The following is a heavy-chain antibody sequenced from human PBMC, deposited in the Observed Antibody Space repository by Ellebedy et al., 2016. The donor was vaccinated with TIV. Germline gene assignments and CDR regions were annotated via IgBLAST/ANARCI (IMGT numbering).Heavy chain of an antibody. CDR3: ARDGAYGDYSPGYYGMDV. J-gene: IGHJ6*02. D-gene: IGHD3-22*01. CDR1: GFTFNSYW. CDR2: INQDGSRI. V-gene: IGHV3-7*03. Sequence: GGSLRLSCAASGFTFNSYWMSWVRQAPGKGLEWVANINQDGSRIYYVDSVKGRFTISRDNAKNSLFLRMNTLSVEDTAVYHCARDGAYGDYSPGYYGMDVWGQGTTVTVSS.